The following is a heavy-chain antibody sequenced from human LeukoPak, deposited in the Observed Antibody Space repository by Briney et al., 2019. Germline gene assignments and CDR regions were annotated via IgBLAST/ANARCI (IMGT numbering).Heavy chain of an antibody. V-gene: IGHV4-38-2*02. CDR2: IYYSGST. D-gene: IGHD3-22*01. Sequence: SETLSLTCTVSGYSISSGYYWGWIRQPPGKGLEWIGYIYYSGSTNYNPSLKSRVTISVDTSKNQFSLKLSSVTAADTAVYYCARQDTYYYDSSGYWGAFDIWGQGTMVTVSS. CDR1: GYSISSGYY. J-gene: IGHJ3*02. CDR3: ARQDTYYYDSSGYWGAFDI.